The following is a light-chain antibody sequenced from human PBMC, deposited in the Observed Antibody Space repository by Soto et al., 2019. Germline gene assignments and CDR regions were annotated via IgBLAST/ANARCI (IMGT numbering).Light chain of an antibody. J-gene: IGLJ1*01. CDR1: SSDVGGYXF. CDR2: DVS. V-gene: IGLV2-11*01. Sequence: QSVLTQPRSVSGSPGQSVTISCTGTSSDVGGYXFVSWYQQHPGKAPKLMIYDVSKRPSVVTDRFSGSKSGNTSSLSSSVLQAEDEAEYCCCSYAGSHHYVFGTGTKVT. CDR3: CSYAGSHHYV.